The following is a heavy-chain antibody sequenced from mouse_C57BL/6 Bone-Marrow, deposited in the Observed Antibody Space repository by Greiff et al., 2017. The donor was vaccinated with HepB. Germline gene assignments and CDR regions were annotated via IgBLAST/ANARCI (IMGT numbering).Heavy chain of an antibody. CDR2: ITHSGET. Sequence: QVQLKESGPGLVKPSQSLFLTCSITGFPITSGYYWIWIRQSPGKPLEWMGYITHSGETFYNPSLQSPISITRETSKNQFFLQLNSVTTEDTAMYYCAGTGNWYFDVWGTGTTVTVSS. CDR3: AGTGNWYFDV. J-gene: IGHJ1*03. D-gene: IGHD1-1*02. CDR1: GFPITSGYY. V-gene: IGHV12-3*01.